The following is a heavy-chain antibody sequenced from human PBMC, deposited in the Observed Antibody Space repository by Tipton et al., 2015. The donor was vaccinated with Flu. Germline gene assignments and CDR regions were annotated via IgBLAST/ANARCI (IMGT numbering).Heavy chain of an antibody. Sequence: SLRLSCAASGFTFSSYAMSWVRQAPGKGLEWVSAISVSGDSTYYADSVKGRFTISRDNSKNTLYLQMSRLKPEDTAVYFCVTSGGKYRPFDSWGQGTLVTVSS. CDR2: ISVSGDST. V-gene: IGHV3-23*01. J-gene: IGHJ4*02. CDR3: VTSGGKYRPFDS. CDR1: GFTFSSYA. D-gene: IGHD2-2*01.